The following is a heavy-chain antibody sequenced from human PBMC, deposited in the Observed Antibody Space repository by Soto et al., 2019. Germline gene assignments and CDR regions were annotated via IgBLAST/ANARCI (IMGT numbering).Heavy chain of an antibody. CDR2: INPSGGST. V-gene: IGHV1-46*03. CDR1: GYTFTSYY. CDR3: ARPTTSSSSHYYFDY. Sequence: ASVKVSCKASGYTFTSYYMHWVRQAPGQGLEWMGIINPSGGSTSYAQKFQGRVTMTRDTSTSAVYMELSSLRSEDTAVYYCARPTTSSSSHYYFDYWGQGTLVTVSS. D-gene: IGHD6-13*01. J-gene: IGHJ4*02.